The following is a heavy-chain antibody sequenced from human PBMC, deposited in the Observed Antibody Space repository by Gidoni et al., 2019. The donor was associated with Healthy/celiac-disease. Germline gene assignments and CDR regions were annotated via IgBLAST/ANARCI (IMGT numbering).Heavy chain of an antibody. CDR1: GFTFSSYA. CDR3: AKLTEKSYSSSLPFLRLFDY. CDR2: ISGSGGST. D-gene: IGHD6-13*01. J-gene: IGHJ4*02. V-gene: IGHV3-23*01. Sequence: EVQLLESGGGLVQPGGSLRLSCAASGFTFSSYAMSWVRPAPGKGLEWVSAISGSGGSTYYADSVKGRFTISRDNSKNTLYLQMNSLRAEDTAVYYCAKLTEKSYSSSLPFLRLFDYWGQGTLVTVSS.